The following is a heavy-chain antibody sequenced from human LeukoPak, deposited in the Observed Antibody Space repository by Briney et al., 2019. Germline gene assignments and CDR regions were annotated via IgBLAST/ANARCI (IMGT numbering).Heavy chain of an antibody. V-gene: IGHV3-23*01. Sequence: WGSLRLSCAASGFTFSSYAMSWVRQAPGKGLEWVSAISGSGGSTYYADSVKGRFTISRDNAKNTLFLQMNSLRAEDTAVYYCARGRYYGMDVWGQGTTVTVSS. CDR1: GFTFSSYA. CDR3: ARGRYYGMDV. CDR2: ISGSGGST. J-gene: IGHJ6*02.